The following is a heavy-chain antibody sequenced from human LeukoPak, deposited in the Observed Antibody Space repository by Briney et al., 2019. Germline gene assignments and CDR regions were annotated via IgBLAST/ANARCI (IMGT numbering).Heavy chain of an antibody. J-gene: IGHJ4*02. Sequence: GGSLRLSCVASGITFSNYAMSWVRQAPGKGLEWVSAISGSGGSTYYADSVKGRFTISRDNSKNTLYLQMNSLRAEDTAVYYCAKGTDYGDYFFDYWGQGTLVTVSS. D-gene: IGHD4-17*01. CDR3: AKGTDYGDYFFDY. CDR2: ISGSGGST. V-gene: IGHV3-23*01. CDR1: GITFSNYA.